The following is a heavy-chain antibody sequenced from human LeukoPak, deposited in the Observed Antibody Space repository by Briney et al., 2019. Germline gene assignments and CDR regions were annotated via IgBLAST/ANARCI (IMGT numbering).Heavy chain of an antibody. Sequence: GGSLRLSCAASGFTFSSYAMSWVRQAPGRGLEWVSAISASGRSTFYADSVKGRFTISRDNSKNTLYLRMNSLRAEDTAVYYCAKDLTMIPMDVWGKGTTVTVSS. CDR2: ISASGRST. CDR1: GFTFSSYA. V-gene: IGHV3-23*01. D-gene: IGHD3-22*01. J-gene: IGHJ6*03. CDR3: AKDLTMIPMDV.